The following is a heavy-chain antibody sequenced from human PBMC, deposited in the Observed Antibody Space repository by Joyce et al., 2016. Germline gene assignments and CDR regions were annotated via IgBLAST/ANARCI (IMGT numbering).Heavy chain of an antibody. Sequence: QVQLVQSGAEVKKPGASVKISCKASGYTFPIYYMHWVRQAPGQGLEWVGVINPSGGSTTYAQKFQGRVTMTRDTSTSTVDMELSSLRSEDTAVYYCARESVGYYYPVRTASLLDFWGQGTLVTVSS. CDR3: ARESVGYYYPVRTASLLDF. D-gene: IGHD3-22*01. J-gene: IGHJ4*02. CDR2: INPSGGST. V-gene: IGHV1-46*01. CDR1: GYTFPIYY.